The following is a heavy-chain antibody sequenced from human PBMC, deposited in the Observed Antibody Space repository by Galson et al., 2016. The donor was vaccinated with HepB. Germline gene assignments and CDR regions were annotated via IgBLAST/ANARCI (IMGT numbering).Heavy chain of an antibody. Sequence: LSLTCTVSGGSISSGTYYWGWIRQPPGKGLEWIGTIYSGGRTYYNPSLMSRLTISVDTSKNQFSLRLNSVTAADTAVYYCARHGRTAAVEFDYWGQGTLVTVSS. CDR2: IYSGGRT. CDR1: GGSISSGTYY. D-gene: IGHD6-13*01. J-gene: IGHJ4*02. CDR3: ARHGRTAAVEFDY. V-gene: IGHV4-39*01.